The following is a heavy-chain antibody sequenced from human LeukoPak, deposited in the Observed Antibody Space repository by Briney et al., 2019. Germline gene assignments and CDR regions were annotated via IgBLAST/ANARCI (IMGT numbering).Heavy chain of an antibody. CDR2: IIPIFGTA. J-gene: IGHJ6*03. Sequence: ASVKVSCKASGGTFSSYAISWVRQAPGQGLEWMGRIIPIFGTANYAQKFQGRVTITTDESTSTAYMELSSLRSEDTAVHYCARDLVIAPKQNYYYYYMDVWGKGTTVTVSS. CDR3: ARDLVIAPKQNYYYYYMDV. D-gene: IGHD6-13*01. CDR1: GGTFSSYA. V-gene: IGHV1-69*05.